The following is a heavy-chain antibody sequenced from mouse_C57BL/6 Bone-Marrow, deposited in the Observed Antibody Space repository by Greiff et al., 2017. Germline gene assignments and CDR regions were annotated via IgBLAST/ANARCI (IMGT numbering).Heavy chain of an antibody. CDR2: IYPRSGNT. Sequence: QVQLKQSGAELARPGASVKLSCKASGYTFTSYGISWVKQRPGQGLEWIGEIYPRSGNTYYNEKFKGKATLTADKSSSTAYMELRSLTSEDSAVYFYALLLFAYWGQGTLVTVSA. V-gene: IGHV1-81*01. J-gene: IGHJ3*01. CDR3: ALLLFAY. CDR1: GYTFTSYG. D-gene: IGHD1-1*01.